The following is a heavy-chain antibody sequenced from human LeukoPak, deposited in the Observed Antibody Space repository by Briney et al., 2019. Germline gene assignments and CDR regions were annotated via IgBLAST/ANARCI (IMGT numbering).Heavy chain of an antibody. J-gene: IGHJ5*02. D-gene: IGHD2-2*01. CDR1: GGSFSGYY. CDR3: ARGNPIVVVPAARYWFDP. CDR2: INHSGST. V-gene: IGHV4-34*01. Sequence: SETLSPTCAVYGGSFSGYYWSWIRQPPGKGLEWIGEINHSGSTNYNPSLKSRVTISVDTSKNQFSLKLSSMTAADTAVYYCARGNPIVVVPAARYWFDPWGQGTLVTVSS.